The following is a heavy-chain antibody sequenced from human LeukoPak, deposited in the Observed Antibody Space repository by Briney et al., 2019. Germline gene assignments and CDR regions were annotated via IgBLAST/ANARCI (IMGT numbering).Heavy chain of an antibody. D-gene: IGHD3-10*01. CDR3: ARSVITMVRGVTNWFDP. J-gene: IGHJ5*02. CDR2: IYYSGST. V-gene: IGHV4-59*01. CDR1: GGSISSYY. Sequence: PSETLSLTCTVSGGSISSYYWSWIRQPPGKGLEWIGYIYYSGSTNYNPSLKSRVTISVDTSKNQFSLKLSSVTAADTAVYYCARSVITMVRGVTNWFDPWGQGTLVTVSS.